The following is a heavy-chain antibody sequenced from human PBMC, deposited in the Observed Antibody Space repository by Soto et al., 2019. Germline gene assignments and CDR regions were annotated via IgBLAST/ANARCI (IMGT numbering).Heavy chain of an antibody. V-gene: IGHV3-48*02. Sequence: GGSLRLSCAASGFTFSTYSMNWVREAPLKGLEWVSYISRISSPIYYADSVKGRFTISRDNAKNSLYLQMSSLRDEDTAVYYCARADNWSYRAPCFDSWGQGTLVTVSS. CDR1: GFTFSTYS. CDR2: ISRISSPI. CDR3: ARADNWSYRAPCFDS. D-gene: IGHD1-7*01. J-gene: IGHJ4*02.